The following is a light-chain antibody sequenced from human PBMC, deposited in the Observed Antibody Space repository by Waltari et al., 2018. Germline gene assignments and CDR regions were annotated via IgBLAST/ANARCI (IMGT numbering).Light chain of an antibody. CDR3: QEYDSLPIT. CDR1: QYVKNN. Sequence: DIQMTQSPSTLPASVGDRVTITCRANQYVKNNLAWLQQKPGKAPKVLIHKASRLESGVPSRFIGSGFGTEFILSISSLQPDDFATYYCQEYDSLPITFGGGTKVEIK. CDR2: KAS. V-gene: IGKV1-5*03. J-gene: IGKJ4*01.